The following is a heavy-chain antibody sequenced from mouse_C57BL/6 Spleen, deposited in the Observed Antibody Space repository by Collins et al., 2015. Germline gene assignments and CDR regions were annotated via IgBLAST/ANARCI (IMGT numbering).Heavy chain of an antibody. CDR3: AREDTVVAGAMDY. CDR2: IYPGSGST. Sequence: QVQLQQPGAELVKPGASVKMSCKASGYTFTSYWITWVKRRPGQGLEWIGDIYPGSGSTNYNEKFKSKATLTVDTSSSTAYMQLSSLTSEDSAVYYCAREDTVVAGAMDYWGQGTSVTVSS. J-gene: IGHJ4*01. V-gene: IGHV1-55*01. CDR1: GYTFTSYW. D-gene: IGHD1-1*01.